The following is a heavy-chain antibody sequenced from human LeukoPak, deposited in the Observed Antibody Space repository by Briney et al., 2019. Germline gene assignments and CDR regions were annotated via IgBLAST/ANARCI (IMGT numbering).Heavy chain of an antibody. CDR3: ARVSDTSGYSYGSIDY. Sequence: PGGSLRLSCAASGFTFSSYSMNWVRQAPGKGLEWISSISSTLSYIYYADSLKGRFTISRDNARNSLYLQMNSLRAEDTDVYYCARVSDTSGYSYGSIDYWGQGTLVTVSS. D-gene: IGHD5-18*01. CDR2: ISSTLSYI. J-gene: IGHJ4*02. V-gene: IGHV3-21*01. CDR1: GFTFSSYS.